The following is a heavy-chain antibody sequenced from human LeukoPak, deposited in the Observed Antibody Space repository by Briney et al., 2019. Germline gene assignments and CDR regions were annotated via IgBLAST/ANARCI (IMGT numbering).Heavy chain of an antibody. J-gene: IGHJ4*02. CDR2: IYHSGST. D-gene: IGHD6-13*01. CDR3: ARVPRGSSWTYTGFDY. Sequence: SETLSLTCAVSGGSISSSNWWSWVRKPPGKGLEWIGEIYHSGSTNYNPSLKSRVTISVDKSKNQFSLKLSSATAADTAVYYCARVPRGSSWTYTGFDYWGQGTLVTVSS. V-gene: IGHV4-4*02. CDR1: GGSISSSNW.